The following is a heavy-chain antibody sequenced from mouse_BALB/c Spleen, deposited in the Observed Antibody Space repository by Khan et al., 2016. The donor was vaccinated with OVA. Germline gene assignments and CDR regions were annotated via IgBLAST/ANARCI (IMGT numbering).Heavy chain of an antibody. J-gene: IGHJ2*01. CDR2: ISYSGNT. CDR1: GYSITSDYA. CDR3: ARVYGGDFDY. Sequence: EVKLEESGPGLVKPSQSLSLTCTVTGYSITSDYAWNWIRQFPENKLEWMGYISYSGNTKYNPSLTSRISITRDTSKNQFFLQLNSVTIEDTATYYCARVYGGDFDYWGQGTTLTVSS. D-gene: IGHD1-1*01. V-gene: IGHV3-2*02.